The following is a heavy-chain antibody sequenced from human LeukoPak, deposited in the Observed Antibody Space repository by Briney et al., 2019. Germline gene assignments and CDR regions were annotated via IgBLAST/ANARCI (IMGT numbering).Heavy chain of an antibody. V-gene: IGHV3-21*01. D-gene: IGHD6-13*01. CDR3: ARAGSSWYYFDY. J-gene: IGHJ4*02. CDR2: ISSSSSYI. CDR1: GFTFSSYA. Sequence: GGSLRLSCAASGFTFSSYAMNWVRQAPGKGLEWVSSISSSSSYIYYADSVKGRFTISRDNAKNSLYLQMNSLRAEDTAVYYCARAGSSWYYFDYWGQGTLVTVSS.